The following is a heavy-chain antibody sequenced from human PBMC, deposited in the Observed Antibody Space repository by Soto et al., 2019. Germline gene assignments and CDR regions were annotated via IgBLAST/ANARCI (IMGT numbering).Heavy chain of an antibody. Sequence: ASVKVSCKASGYTFTSYGISWVRQAPGQGLEWMGWISAYNGNTNYAQKLQGGVTMTTDTSTSTAYMELRSLRSDDTAVYYCARVRGGVTTPNNWFDPWGQGTLVTVSS. CDR1: GYTFTSYG. V-gene: IGHV1-18*04. CDR3: ARVRGGVTTPNNWFDP. D-gene: IGHD4-17*01. J-gene: IGHJ5*02. CDR2: ISAYNGNT.